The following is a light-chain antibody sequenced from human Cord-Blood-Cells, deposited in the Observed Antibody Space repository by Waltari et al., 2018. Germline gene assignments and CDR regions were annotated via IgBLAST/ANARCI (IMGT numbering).Light chain of an antibody. Sequence: SYELPHPLSVSVALGQPARITLGGNNIGSKNVHWYQQKPGQAPVLVIYRDSNRPSGIPERFSGSNSGNTATLTISRAQAGDEADYYCQVWDSSTYVFGTGTKVTVL. CDR3: QVWDSSTYV. CDR1: NIGSKN. CDR2: RDS. J-gene: IGLJ1*01. V-gene: IGLV3-9*01.